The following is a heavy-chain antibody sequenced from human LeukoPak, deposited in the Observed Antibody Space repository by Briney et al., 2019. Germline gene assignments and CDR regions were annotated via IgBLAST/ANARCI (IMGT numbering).Heavy chain of an antibody. Sequence: GGSLRLSCAASKFTLSNYYMSWIRQAPGKGLEWVSYISSSSTYTDYADSVKGRSTISRDNAKNSLYLQMNSLRAEDTAVYYCARGRGSGSRWGGAFDIWGQGTVVTVSS. V-gene: IGHV3-11*05. CDR3: ARGRGSGSRWGGAFDI. CDR2: ISSSSTYT. J-gene: IGHJ3*02. D-gene: IGHD3-10*01. CDR1: KFTLSNYY.